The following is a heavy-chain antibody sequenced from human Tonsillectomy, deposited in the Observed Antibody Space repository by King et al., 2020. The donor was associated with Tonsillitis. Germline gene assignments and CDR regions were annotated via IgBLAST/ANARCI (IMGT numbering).Heavy chain of an antibody. D-gene: IGHD3-22*01. CDR3: ARVPTPYYYDSSGYYYDY. V-gene: IGHV4-61*02. CDR2: IYTSGST. Sequence: VQLQESGPGLVKPSQTLSLTCTVSGGSITSGSYYWSWIRQPAGKGLEWVGHIYTSGSTNYNPSLKNRVTISIDASKNQLSLKLTSVTAADTAVYYCARVPTPYYYDSSGYYYDYWGQGTLVTVSS. CDR1: GGSITSGSYY. J-gene: IGHJ4*02.